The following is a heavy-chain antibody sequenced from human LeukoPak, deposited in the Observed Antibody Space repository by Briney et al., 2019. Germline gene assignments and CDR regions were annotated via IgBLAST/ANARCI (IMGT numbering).Heavy chain of an antibody. Sequence: GGSLRLSCAASGFTFSSYAMSWVRQAPGKGLEWVSAISGSGGSTYYADSVKGRFTISRDNAKKSLYLQMNSLTVEDTAVYYCVRDSGGYFDYWGQGTLVAVSS. CDR3: VRDSGGYFDY. CDR1: GFTFSSYA. V-gene: IGHV3-23*01. J-gene: IGHJ4*02. CDR2: ISGSGGST. D-gene: IGHD3-16*01.